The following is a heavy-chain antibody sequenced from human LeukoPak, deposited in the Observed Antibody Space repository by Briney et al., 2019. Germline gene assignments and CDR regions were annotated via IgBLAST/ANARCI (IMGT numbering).Heavy chain of an antibody. CDR2: ISSGGSTI. CDR3: ARRLYSSSSFDY. CDR1: GFTFSSYE. D-gene: IGHD6-6*01. Sequence: PGGSLRLSCAASGFTFSSYEMNWVRQAPGKGLEWVSYISSGGSTIYYADSVRGRFTISRDNAKNSLYPQMNSLRAEDTAVYYCARRLYSSSSFDYWGQGTLVTVSS. V-gene: IGHV3-48*03. J-gene: IGHJ4*02.